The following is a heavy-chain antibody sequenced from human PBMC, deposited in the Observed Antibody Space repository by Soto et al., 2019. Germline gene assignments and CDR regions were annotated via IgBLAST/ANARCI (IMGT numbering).Heavy chain of an antibody. J-gene: IGHJ6*02. CDR2: IWYDGSNE. D-gene: IGHD3-3*01. CDR1: GFTFSDYG. V-gene: IGHV3-33*01. Sequence: QVQLVESGGGVVQPGRSLRLSCAASGFTFSDYGMHWVRQAPGKGLEWVAMIWYDGSNENYADSVKGRFTISRDNSKNTLYLQMNSLRAEDTAVDYCARERRFLEWSVSYGMDVWGQGTTVTVSS. CDR3: ARERRFLEWSVSYGMDV.